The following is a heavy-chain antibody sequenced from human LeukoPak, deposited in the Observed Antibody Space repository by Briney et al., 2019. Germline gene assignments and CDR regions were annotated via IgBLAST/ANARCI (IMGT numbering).Heavy chain of an antibody. D-gene: IGHD2-2*01. CDR1: GYTFTGYY. J-gene: IGHJ5*02. CDR2: INPNSGGT. Sequence: ASVKVSCKASGYTFTGYYIHWVRQAPGQGLEWMGWINPNSGGTNYAQKFQGRVTMTRDTSISTAYMELSRLRSDDTAVYYCAPLTQYCSSTSCPPWGQGTLVTVSS. CDR3: APLTQYCSSTSCPP. V-gene: IGHV1-2*02.